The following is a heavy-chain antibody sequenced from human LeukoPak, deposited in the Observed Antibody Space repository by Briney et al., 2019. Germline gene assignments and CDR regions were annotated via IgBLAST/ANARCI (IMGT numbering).Heavy chain of an antibody. V-gene: IGHV4-39*01. CDR2: IYYSGST. CDR3: ARIYCSSTSCNGEGFDP. Sequence: SETLSLTCTVSGGSISSSSYYWGWIRQPPGKGLEWIGSIYYSGSTYYNPSLKSRVTISVDTPKNQFSLKLSSVTAADTAVYYCARIYCSSTSCNGEGFDPWGQGALVTVSS. CDR1: GGSISSSSYY. J-gene: IGHJ5*02. D-gene: IGHD2-2*01.